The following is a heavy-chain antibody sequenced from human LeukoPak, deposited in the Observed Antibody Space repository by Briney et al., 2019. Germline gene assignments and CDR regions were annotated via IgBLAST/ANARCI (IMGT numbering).Heavy chain of an antibody. Sequence: GGSLRLSCAASGFTFSSYAMHWVRQAPGKGLEWVAVISYDGSNKYYADSVKGRFTISRDNSKNTLYLQMNSLRAEDTAVYYCARASYSDYWGQGTLVTVSS. J-gene: IGHJ4*02. CDR1: GFTFSSYA. CDR3: ARASYSDY. V-gene: IGHV3-30-3*01. CDR2: ISYDGSNK.